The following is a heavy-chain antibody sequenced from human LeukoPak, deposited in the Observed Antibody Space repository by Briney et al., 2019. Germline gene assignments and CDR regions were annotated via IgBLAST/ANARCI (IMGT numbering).Heavy chain of an antibody. CDR2: IRYDGSNK. Sequence: GGSLRLSCAASGFTFSSYGMHWVRQAPGKGLEWVVFIRYDGSNKYYADSVKGRFTISRDNSKNTLYLQMNSLRAEDTAVYYCAKDWYYYDSGGYYAVYYYYYMDVWGKGTTVTVSS. V-gene: IGHV3-30*02. CDR1: GFTFSSYG. J-gene: IGHJ6*03. D-gene: IGHD3-22*01. CDR3: AKDWYYYDSGGYYAVYYYYYMDV.